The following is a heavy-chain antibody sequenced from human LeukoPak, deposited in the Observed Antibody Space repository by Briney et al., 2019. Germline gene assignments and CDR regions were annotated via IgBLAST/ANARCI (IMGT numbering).Heavy chain of an antibody. D-gene: IGHD5-24*01. CDR3: AGPRDGYNYRGYFDY. CDR2: IKSKTDGGTT. Sequence: GGSLRLSCAASGFTVSNAWMNWVRQAPGKGLEWVGRIKSKTDGGTTDYAAPVKGRFTISRDDSKNTLFLQMNSLRAEDTAVYYCAGPRDGYNYRGYFDYWGQGTLVTVSS. J-gene: IGHJ4*02. CDR1: GFTVSNAW. V-gene: IGHV3-15*07.